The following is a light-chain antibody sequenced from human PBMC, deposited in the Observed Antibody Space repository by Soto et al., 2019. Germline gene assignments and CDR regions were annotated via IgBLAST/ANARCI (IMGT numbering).Light chain of an antibody. CDR2: STD. Sequence: QTVVTQEPSLTVSPGGTVTVTCASSTGAVTSAYYPNWFQQKPGQAPRALIYSTDSKHSWTPARFSGSLLGGKAALTLSGLQPEDEADYYCLLYYGAAVVFGGGTKVTVL. V-gene: IGLV7-43*01. CDR1: TGAVTSAYY. J-gene: IGLJ2*01. CDR3: LLYYGAAVV.